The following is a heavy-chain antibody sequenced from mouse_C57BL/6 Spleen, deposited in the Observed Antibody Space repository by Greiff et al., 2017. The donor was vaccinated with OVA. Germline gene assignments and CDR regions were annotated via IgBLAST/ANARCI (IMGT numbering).Heavy chain of an antibody. CDR3: ARVKDGYYPYYFDY. J-gene: IGHJ2*01. Sequence: ESGPGLVKPSQSLSLTCSVTGYSITSGYYWNWIRQFPGNKLEWMGYISYDGSNNYNPSLKNRISITRDTSKNQFFLKLNSVTTEDTATYYCARVKDGYYPYYFDYWGQGTTLTVSS. CDR1: GYSITSGYY. V-gene: IGHV3-6*01. D-gene: IGHD2-3*01. CDR2: ISYDGSN.